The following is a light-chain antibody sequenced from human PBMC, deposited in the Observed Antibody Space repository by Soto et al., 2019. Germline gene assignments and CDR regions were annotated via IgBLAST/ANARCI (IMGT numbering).Light chain of an antibody. V-gene: IGLV2-11*01. CDR1: SSDVGLYDY. Sequence: QSALTLPPSASGSPGQSVTISCAGTSSDVGLYDYVSWYQQHPAKAPKLMIYDVSKRPSGVPDRFSGSKSGNTASLTISGLQAEDEADYYCCSYAGSYTLVFGTGTKVTVL. J-gene: IGLJ1*01. CDR3: CSYAGSYTLV. CDR2: DVS.